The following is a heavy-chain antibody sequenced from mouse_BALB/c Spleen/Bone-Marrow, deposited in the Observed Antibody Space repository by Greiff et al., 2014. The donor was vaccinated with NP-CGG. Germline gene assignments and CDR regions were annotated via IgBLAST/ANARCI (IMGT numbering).Heavy chain of an antibody. V-gene: IGHV1-5*01. Sequence: EVQLQQSGTVLARPGASLRMSCKASGYTFTNYWINWIKQRPGQGLEWIGAIYPGNNDAKYTQKFKAKAKLTAVTSTSTADMELSSLTNEDSAVYYCARNGDWVFAYWGQGTLVTVSA. J-gene: IGHJ3*01. CDR3: ARNGDWVFAY. D-gene: IGHD4-1*01. CDR2: IYPGNNDA. CDR1: GYTFTNYW.